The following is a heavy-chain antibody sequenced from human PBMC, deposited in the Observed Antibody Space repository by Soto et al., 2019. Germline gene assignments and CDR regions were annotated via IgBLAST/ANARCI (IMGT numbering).Heavy chain of an antibody. J-gene: IGHJ4*01. CDR1: GYSISTGYY. Sequence: LSLTCGVSGYSISTGYYWGWIRQPPGKGPEWIGNIFHRGTTFYNPSLKSRASISVDTSNNQISLRLSNVTAADTAVYYCARVDSPYYYNSSGYFTYWGQGTLVTVSS. V-gene: IGHV4-38-2*01. CDR3: ARVDSPYYYNSSGYFTY. D-gene: IGHD3-22*01. CDR2: IFHRGTT.